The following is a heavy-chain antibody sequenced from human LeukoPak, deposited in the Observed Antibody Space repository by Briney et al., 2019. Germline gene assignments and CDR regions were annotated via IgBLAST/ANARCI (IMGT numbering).Heavy chain of an antibody. CDR1: GGSISSHF. Sequence: SETLSLTCTVSGGSISSHFWNWIRQSPGKGLEWIGYIYYSGSTNYNPSLKSRVTIAVDASKNQFSLKLSSVTAADTAVYYCAREFYHEGGSYDRGWFAPWGQGTLVIVSS. V-gene: IGHV4-59*11. D-gene: IGHD3-22*01. CDR2: IYYSGST. CDR3: AREFYHEGGSYDRGWFAP. J-gene: IGHJ5*02.